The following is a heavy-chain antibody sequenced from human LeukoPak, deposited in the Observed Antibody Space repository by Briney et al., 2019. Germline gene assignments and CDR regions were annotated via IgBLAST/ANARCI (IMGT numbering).Heavy chain of an antibody. J-gene: IGHJ6*03. Sequence: SETLSLTCAVYGGSFSGYYWSWIRQPPGKGLEWIGEINHSGSTNYNPSLKSRVTISVDTSENQFSLKLSSVTAADTAVYYCARVGGYSGYDRYYYYYYYYMDVWGKGTAVTISS. D-gene: IGHD5-12*01. CDR2: INHSGST. CDR1: GGSFSGYY. V-gene: IGHV4-34*01. CDR3: ARVGGYSGYDRYYYYYYYYMDV.